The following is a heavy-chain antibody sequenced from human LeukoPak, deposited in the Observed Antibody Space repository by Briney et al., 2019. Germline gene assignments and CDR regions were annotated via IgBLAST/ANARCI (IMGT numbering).Heavy chain of an antibody. CDR3: ARAGGYYYGSSGYNNFDY. CDR1: GYTFTSYY. V-gene: IGHV1-46*01. D-gene: IGHD3-22*01. J-gene: IGHJ4*02. Sequence: ASVKVSCKASGYTFTSYYMHWVRQAPGQGLEWMGIINPSGGSTSYAQKFQGRVTMTRDTSKSTVYMELSSLRSEDTAVYYCARAGGYYYGSSGYNNFDYWGQGTLVTVSS. CDR2: INPSGGST.